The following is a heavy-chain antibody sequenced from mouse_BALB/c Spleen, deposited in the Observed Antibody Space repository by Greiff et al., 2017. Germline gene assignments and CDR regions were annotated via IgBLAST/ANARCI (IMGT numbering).Heavy chain of an antibody. J-gene: IGHJ4*01. V-gene: IGHV5-15*02. CDR1: GFTFSDYG. CDR2: ISNLAYSI. CDR3: ARDRRDYAMDY. Sequence: EVKVEESGGGLVQPGGSRKLSCAASGFTFSDYGMAWVRQAPGKGPEWVAFISNLAYSIYYADTVTGRFTISRENAKNTLYLEMSSLRSEDTAMYYCARDRRDYAMDYWGQGTSVTVSS.